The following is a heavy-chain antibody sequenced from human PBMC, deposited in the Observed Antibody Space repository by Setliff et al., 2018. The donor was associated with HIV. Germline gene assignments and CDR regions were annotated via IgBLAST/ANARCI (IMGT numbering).Heavy chain of an antibody. CDR1: GFTFSSHN. J-gene: IGHJ4*02. CDR2: ISGNSNYI. D-gene: IGHD5-18*01. Sequence: LRLSCTASGFTFSSHNMNWVRQAPGRGLEWVSSISGNSNYIYYADSVKGRFTISRDNAKNSLYLQMNSLRAEDTAVYYCARDTNSYGPSDNWGQGTLVTVSS. CDR3: ARDTNSYGPSDN. V-gene: IGHV3-21*01.